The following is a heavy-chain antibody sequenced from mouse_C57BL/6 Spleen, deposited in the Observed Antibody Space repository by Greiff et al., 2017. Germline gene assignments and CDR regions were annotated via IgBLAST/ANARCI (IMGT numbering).Heavy chain of an antibody. J-gene: IGHJ2*01. CDR1: GYTFTSYT. D-gene: IGHD2-3*01. CDR2: INPSSGYT. Sequence: QVQLQQSGAELARPGASVKMSCKASGYTFTSYTMHWVKQRPGQGLEWIGYINPSSGYTKYNQKFKDKATLTADKSSSTAYMQLSSLTSEDSAVYYCARSLYDGFLYYFDYWGQGTTLTVSS. V-gene: IGHV1-4*01. CDR3: ARSLYDGFLYYFDY.